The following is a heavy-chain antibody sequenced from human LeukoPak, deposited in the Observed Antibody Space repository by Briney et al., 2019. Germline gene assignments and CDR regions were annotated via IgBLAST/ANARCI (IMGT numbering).Heavy chain of an antibody. J-gene: IGHJ4*02. D-gene: IGHD2-15*01. CDR2: IRSRAYGGTT. V-gene: IGHV3-49*04. CDR3: ARDLNWFQGWSKKPFDY. Sequence: GGSLRLSCTASGFTFGDYAMSWVRQAPGKGLEWVGFIRSRAYGGTTDYAASVKGRFTISRDNAKNSLYLQMNSLRAEDTAVYYCARDLNWFQGWSKKPFDYWGQGTLVTVSS. CDR1: GFTFGDYA.